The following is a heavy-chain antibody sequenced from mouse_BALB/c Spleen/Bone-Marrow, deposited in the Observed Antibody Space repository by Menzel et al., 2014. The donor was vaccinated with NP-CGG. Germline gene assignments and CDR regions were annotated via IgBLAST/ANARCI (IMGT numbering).Heavy chain of an antibody. Sequence: VQLVESGAELVMPGASVKMSCKASGYTFTDYWMHWVKQRPGQGLEWIGAIDTSDSYISYNQKFKGKATLTVDESSSTTYMQFSRLSSEDSAVYHCARSDYRYDPLANWGQGTLVTVSA. J-gene: IGHJ3*01. CDR3: ARSDYRYDPLAN. CDR2: IDTSDSYI. D-gene: IGHD2-14*01. V-gene: IGHV1-69*01. CDR1: GYTFTDYW.